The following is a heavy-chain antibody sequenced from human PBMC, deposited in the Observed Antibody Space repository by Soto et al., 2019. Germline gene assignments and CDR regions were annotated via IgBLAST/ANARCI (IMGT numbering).Heavy chain of an antibody. V-gene: IGHV3-7*05. Sequence: VQLVESGGGLVQPGGSLRLSCAASGFTFSSYWMSWVRQAPGKGLEWVANIKQDGSEKYYVDSVKGRFTISRDNAKNSLYLQMNSLRAEDTAVYYCAREKSYYYDSSGYSLYWGQGTLVTVSS. CDR1: GFTFSSYW. J-gene: IGHJ4*02. CDR2: IKQDGSEK. CDR3: AREKSYYYDSSGYSLY. D-gene: IGHD3-22*01.